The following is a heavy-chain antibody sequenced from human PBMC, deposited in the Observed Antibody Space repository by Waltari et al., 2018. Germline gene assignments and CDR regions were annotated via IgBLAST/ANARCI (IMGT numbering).Heavy chain of an antibody. Sequence: QVQLVQSGAEVKKPGASVKVSCKASGYTFTGYYMHWVRQAPGQGLEWMGWINPNSGGTNYAQKFQGRVTMTRDTSISTAYMELSRLRSDDTAVYYCARQFTILGPGEGFDPWGQGTLVTVSS. CDR2: INPNSGGT. J-gene: IGHJ5*02. V-gene: IGHV1-2*02. CDR1: GYTFTGYY. CDR3: ARQFTILGPGEGFDP. D-gene: IGHD3-3*01.